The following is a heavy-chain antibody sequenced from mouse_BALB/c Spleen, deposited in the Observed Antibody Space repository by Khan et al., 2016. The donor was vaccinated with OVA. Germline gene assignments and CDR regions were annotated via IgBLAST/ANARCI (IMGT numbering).Heavy chain of an antibody. V-gene: IGHV1S56*01. Sequence: QVQLQQSGPELVKPGASVKMSCKASGYTLTSYYIHWVKQRPGQGLEWIGWIYPGDGNTKYNEIFKDKTTLTADKSSSTAYMLLSSLTSEDSAIXFCARGYYGYLDFWGQGTTLTVSS. CDR1: GYTLTSYY. D-gene: IGHD1-1*01. CDR2: IYPGDGNT. J-gene: IGHJ2*01. CDR3: ARGYYGYLDF.